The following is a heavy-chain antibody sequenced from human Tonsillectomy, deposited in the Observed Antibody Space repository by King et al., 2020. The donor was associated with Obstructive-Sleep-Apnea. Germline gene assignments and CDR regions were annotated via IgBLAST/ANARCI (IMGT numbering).Heavy chain of an antibody. CDR3: ARDLGSPTVGAR. Sequence: DVQLVESGGGLVQPGESLRLSCAASGFIFSDHYMDWVRQAPGKGLEWVGRIKNKHNKYTTDYDASVQGRFTIARDDSKSSLYLQMSGLKTEDTAVYYCARDLGSPTVGARWGQGTLVTVSS. D-gene: IGHD1-26*01. J-gene: IGHJ4*02. CDR2: IKNKHNKYTT. CDR1: GFIFSDHY. V-gene: IGHV3-72*01.